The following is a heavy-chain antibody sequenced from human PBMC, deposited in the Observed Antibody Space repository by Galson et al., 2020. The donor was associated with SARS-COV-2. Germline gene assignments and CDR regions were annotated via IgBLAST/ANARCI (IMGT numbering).Heavy chain of an antibody. CDR3: ARTSSYDFWSGSATPFDY. CDR2: ISAYNGNT. V-gene: IGHV1-18*04. D-gene: IGHD3-3*01. Sequence: ASVKVSCKASGYTFTSYGISWVRQPPGQGLEWMGWISAYNGNTNYAQKLQGRVTMTTDTSTSTAYMELRSLRSDDTAVYYCARTSSYDFWSGSATPFDYWGQGTLVTVSS. J-gene: IGHJ4*02. CDR1: GYTFTSYG.